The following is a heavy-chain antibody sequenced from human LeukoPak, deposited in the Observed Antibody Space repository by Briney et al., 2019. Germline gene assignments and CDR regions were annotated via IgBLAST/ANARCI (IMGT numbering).Heavy chain of an antibody. CDR1: GFTFSTYV. D-gene: IGHD3-3*01. J-gene: IGHJ5*02. V-gene: IGHV3-23*01. CDR2: ISDSGDNT. Sequence: PGGSLRLSCAASGFTFSTYVMSWVRQAPGKGLEWVSTISDSGDNTYYADSVKGRFTISRDNSKNTLYLKRNTLRARDTSVYTCGKGAGWRFFPLSDPGGREPWSPSPQ. CDR3: GKGAGWRFFPLSDP.